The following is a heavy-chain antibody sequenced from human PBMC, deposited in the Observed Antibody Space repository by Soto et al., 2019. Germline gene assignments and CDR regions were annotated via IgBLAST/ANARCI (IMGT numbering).Heavy chain of an antibody. CDR1: GDSVSSNSAA. Sequence: QVQLQQSGPGLVKPSQTLSLTCAISGDSVSSNSAAWNWIRQSPSRGLEWLGRTYYRSKWYNDYAVFLKSRITINPETSKNQFSLQLNSVTPEDTAVYYCARDGYSSGWLSRRYNWFDPWGQGTLVTVSS. CDR2: TYYRSKWYN. D-gene: IGHD6-19*01. CDR3: ARDGYSSGWLSRRYNWFDP. J-gene: IGHJ5*02. V-gene: IGHV6-1*01.